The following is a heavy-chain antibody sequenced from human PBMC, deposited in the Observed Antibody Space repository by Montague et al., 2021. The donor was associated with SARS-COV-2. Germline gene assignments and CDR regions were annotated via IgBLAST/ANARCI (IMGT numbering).Heavy chain of an antibody. CDR3: ARGGRGTSYYWEY. CDR1: RFSFSSYR. J-gene: IGHJ4*02. Sequence: SLRLSCAASRFSFSSYRMTWIRQAPGKGPEWVATIDRDGYEVYYVDSVKGRFTISRDNARNSLYLQLTSLRGEGTAVYYCARGGRGTSYYWEYWGQGTLVTVSS. V-gene: IGHV3-7*01. D-gene: IGHD2-2*01. CDR2: IDRDGYEV.